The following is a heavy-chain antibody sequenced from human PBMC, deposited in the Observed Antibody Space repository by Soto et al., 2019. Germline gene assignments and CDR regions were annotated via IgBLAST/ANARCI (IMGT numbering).Heavy chain of an antibody. CDR2: INAANGDT. J-gene: IGHJ3*02. V-gene: IGHV1-3*01. D-gene: IGHD3-22*01. Sequence: ASVKVSCKASGYTFTSYGIHWVRQAPGQRLEWMGGINAANGDTNYAQKFQGRVTITADESTSTAYMELSSLRSEDTAVYYCASFLVYYDSSGYVWDDAFDIWGQGTMVTVSS. CDR1: GYTFTSYG. CDR3: ASFLVYYDSSGYVWDDAFDI.